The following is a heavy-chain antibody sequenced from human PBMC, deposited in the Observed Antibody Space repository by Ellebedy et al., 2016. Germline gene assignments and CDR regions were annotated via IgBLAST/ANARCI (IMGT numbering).Heavy chain of an antibody. CDR1: GFTVTRYG. Sequence: GGSLRLSXPASGFTVTRYGMHWVRQAPGKGLELVSLIYGGGASYYADSVKGRFTISRDNSKKTLYLQMSGLGVEDTAVYYCVTRHNGAFDLWGQGTMVTVSS. CDR3: VTRHNGAFDL. CDR2: IYGGGAS. V-gene: IGHV3-53*01. D-gene: IGHD2-8*01. J-gene: IGHJ3*01.